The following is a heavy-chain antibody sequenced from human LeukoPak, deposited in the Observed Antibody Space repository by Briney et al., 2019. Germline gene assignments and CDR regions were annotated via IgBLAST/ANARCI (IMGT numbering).Heavy chain of an antibody. CDR2: ISDDGSNK. Sequence: HPGGSLRLSCAASGFTFRTYAMNWVRQAPGKGLEWVAVISDDGSNKYYAESVKGQFTISRDNSKNTLYLQMDSLRAEDTAVYYCARGGYSYETHFDYWGQGTLVTVSS. CDR3: ARGGYSYETHFDY. CDR1: GFTFRTYA. J-gene: IGHJ4*02. V-gene: IGHV3-30*04. D-gene: IGHD5-18*01.